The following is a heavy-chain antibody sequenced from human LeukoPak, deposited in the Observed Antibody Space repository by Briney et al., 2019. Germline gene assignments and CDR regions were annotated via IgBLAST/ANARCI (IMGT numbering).Heavy chain of an antibody. CDR1: GGSVTSTNY. Sequence: SGTLSLTCGVSGGSVTSTNYWTWVRQPPGKGLGWIGEVNLQGFTNYSPSLMGRVAISVHTAENHISLQLTGVSCLGTAVYYCAREGGPYRPLDYSGQGTLVTVSS. CDR2: VNLQGFT. J-gene: IGHJ4*02. CDR3: AREGGPYRPLDY. V-gene: IGHV4-4*02.